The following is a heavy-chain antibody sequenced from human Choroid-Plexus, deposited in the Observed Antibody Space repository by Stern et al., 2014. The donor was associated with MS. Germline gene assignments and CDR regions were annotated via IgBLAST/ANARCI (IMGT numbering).Heavy chain of an antibody. CDR3: AKDRQYLTYFFDH. CDR2: ASYVGRNK. CDR1: GFTLGSCA. Sequence: VQLVESGGGVVQPGRPLRLSCVASGFTLGSCAMHWVRQAPGTGLEGVAGASYVGRNKYKADAVKGRFTISRDNSQNTLYMQMNSLRPEDTAVYYCAKDRQYLTYFFDHWGQGSLVTVSS. V-gene: IGHV3-30*18. J-gene: IGHJ5*02. D-gene: IGHD2/OR15-2a*01.